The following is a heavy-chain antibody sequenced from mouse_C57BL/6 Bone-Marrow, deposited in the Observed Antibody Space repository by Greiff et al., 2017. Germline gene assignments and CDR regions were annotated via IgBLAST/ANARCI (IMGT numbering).Heavy chain of an antibody. V-gene: IGHV1-39*01. CDR2: INPNYGTT. CDR1: GYSFTDYN. D-gene: IGHD2-4*01. J-gene: IGHJ3*01. Sequence: VQLQQSGPELVKPGASVKISCKASGYSFTDYNMNWVKQSNGKSLEWLGVINPNYGTTSYTQKFKGQATLTVDQSSSTAYMQLNRLTSEDSAVSYFARAGVYDYDDFAYWGQGTLVTVSA. CDR3: ARAGVYDYDDFAY.